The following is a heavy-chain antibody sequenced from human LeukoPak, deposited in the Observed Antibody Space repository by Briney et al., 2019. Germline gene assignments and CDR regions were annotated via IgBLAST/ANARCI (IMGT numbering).Heavy chain of an antibody. J-gene: IGHJ6*04. CDR2: IKPVGSEK. CDR1: GFTFSSYW. CDR3: AELGITMIGGV. V-gene: IGHV3-7*01. Sequence: GGSLRLSCAASGFTFSSYWMSWVRQAPGKGLEWVANIKPVGSEKYYVDSVKGRFTISRDNAKNSLYLQRNSLRAEDTAVYYCAELGITMIGGVWGKGTTVTISS. D-gene: IGHD3-10*02.